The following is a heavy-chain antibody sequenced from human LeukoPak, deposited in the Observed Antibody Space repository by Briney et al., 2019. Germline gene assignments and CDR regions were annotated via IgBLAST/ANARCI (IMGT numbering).Heavy chain of an antibody. V-gene: IGHV1-69*13. CDR2: IIPIFGTA. D-gene: IGHD3-3*01. Sequence: ASAKVPCKASGGTFSSYAISWVRQAPGQGLEWMGGIIPIFGTANYAQKFQGRVTITADESTSTAYMELSSLRSEDTAVYYCARGVQYYDFWSGYLGYWGQGTLVTVSS. CDR3: ARGVQYYDFWSGYLGY. J-gene: IGHJ4*02. CDR1: GGTFSSYA.